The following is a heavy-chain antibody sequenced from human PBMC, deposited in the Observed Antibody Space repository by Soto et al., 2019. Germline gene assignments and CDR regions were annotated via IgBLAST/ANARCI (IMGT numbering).Heavy chain of an antibody. CDR2: ISYIGTT. D-gene: IGHD5-12*01. CDR1: GGSVSSGRYL. V-gene: IGHV4-61*01. Sequence: SETLSLTCTVSGGSVSSGRYLWSWIRQPPGKGLQYIGYISYIGTTNYNPSLKSRVTISRDTSRNQFSLRLTSVSAADTAVYYCARLDDYQPDYWGQGALVTVSS. CDR3: ARLDDYQPDY. J-gene: IGHJ4*02.